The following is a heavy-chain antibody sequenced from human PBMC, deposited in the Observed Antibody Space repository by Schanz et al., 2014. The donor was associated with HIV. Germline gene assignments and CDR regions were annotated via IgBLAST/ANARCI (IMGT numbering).Heavy chain of an antibody. CDR1: GGTFNTLA. CDR2: NIPIVGPS. CDR3: ARGAAEMATMTPWRY. D-gene: IGHD5-12*01. V-gene: IGHV1-69*06. J-gene: IGHJ4*02. Sequence: QVQLVQSGAEVKKPGSSVRVSCKASGGTFNTLAFSWVRQAPGQGLEWMGSNIPIVGPSNYVQKFQGRLTITADKSTRTAYMELSSLRFEDTAVYYCARGAAEMATMTPWRYWGQGTLVTVSS.